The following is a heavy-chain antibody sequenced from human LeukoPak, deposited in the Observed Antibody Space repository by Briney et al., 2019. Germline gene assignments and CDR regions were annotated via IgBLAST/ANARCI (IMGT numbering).Heavy chain of an antibody. CDR2: IIPIFGTA. Sequence: ASVKVSCKASGGTFSSYAISWVRQAPGQGLEWMGGIIPIFGTANYAQKFQGRVTITADESTSTAYMELSSLRSEDTAVYYCVRLTTGGAPYWGQGTLVTVSS. CDR3: VRLTTGGAPY. J-gene: IGHJ4*02. CDR1: GGTFSSYA. V-gene: IGHV1-69*13. D-gene: IGHD1-1*01.